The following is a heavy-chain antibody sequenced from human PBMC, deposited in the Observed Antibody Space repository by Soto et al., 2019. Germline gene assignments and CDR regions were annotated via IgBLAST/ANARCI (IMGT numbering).Heavy chain of an antibody. CDR2: IIPFFGTI. CDR1: GGTFSTYV. J-gene: IGHJ4*02. D-gene: IGHD6-19*01. Sequence: QVRLVQSGAEVKKPGSSANVSCKASGGTFSTYVITWVRQAPGQGLEWMGGIIPFFGTINYAQKFQGRVTITADESTPTAYMELSSLRSEDTAMYYCARGSSGVMSHWGQGTLVTVSS. V-gene: IGHV1-69*01. CDR3: ARGSSGVMSH.